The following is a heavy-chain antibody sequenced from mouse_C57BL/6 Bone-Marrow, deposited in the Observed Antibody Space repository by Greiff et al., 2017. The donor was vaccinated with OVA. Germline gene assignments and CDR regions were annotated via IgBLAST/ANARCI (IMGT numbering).Heavy chain of an antibody. CDR2: ILPGSGST. Sequence: VKLQESGAELMKPGASVKLSCKATGYTFTGYWIEWVKQRPGHGLEWIGEILPGSGSTNYNEKFKGKATFTAAISSNTAYLQLSSLTTEDSAIFYGARWVYSGRKRDWFAYRGQETLVTVSA. J-gene: IGHJ3*01. D-gene: IGHD1-1*02. CDR3: ARWVYSGRKRDWFAY. CDR1: GYTFTGYW. V-gene: IGHV1-9*01.